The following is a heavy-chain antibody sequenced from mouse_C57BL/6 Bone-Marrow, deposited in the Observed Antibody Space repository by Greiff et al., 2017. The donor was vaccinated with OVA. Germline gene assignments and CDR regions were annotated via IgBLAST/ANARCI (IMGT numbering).Heavy chain of an antibody. CDR1: GYSFTGYF. CDR2: INPYNGDT. Sequence: VQLQQSGPELVKPGDSVKISCKASGYSFTGYFMNWVMQSHGKSLEWIGRINPYNGDTFYNQKFKGKATLTVDKSSSTAHMELRSLTSEDSAVYYCARSGYYGSSGDYFDYWGQGTTLTVSS. J-gene: IGHJ2*01. CDR3: ARSGYYGSSGDYFDY. V-gene: IGHV1-20*01. D-gene: IGHD1-1*01.